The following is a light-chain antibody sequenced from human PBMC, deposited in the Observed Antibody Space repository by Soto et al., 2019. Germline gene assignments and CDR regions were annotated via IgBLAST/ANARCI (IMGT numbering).Light chain of an antibody. CDR1: QGISNY. CDR2: AAS. Sequence: DIEMTQSPSSLSASVGDRVTITCRASQGISNYLAWYQQRPGKVPKLLIYAASTLQSGVPSRFSGSGSGTDFTLTISSLQPEDVATYNVQEYDSSAWTFGQGTEVEIK. J-gene: IGKJ1*01. CDR3: QEYDSSAWT. V-gene: IGKV1-27*01.